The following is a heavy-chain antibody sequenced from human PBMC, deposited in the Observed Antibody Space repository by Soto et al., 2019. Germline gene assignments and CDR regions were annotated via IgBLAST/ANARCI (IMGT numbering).Heavy chain of an antibody. CDR2: IYYSGST. D-gene: IGHD6-19*01. J-gene: IGHJ2*01. CDR3: ASGGSSCWSRYVDL. V-gene: IGHV4-59*01. CDR1: GGSISSYY. Sequence: QVQLQESGPGLVKPSETLSLTCTVSGGSISSYYWSWIRQPPGKGLEWIGYIYYSGSTNYNPSLRSRVTISVDTSKTQFYLTLSSVTAADTAVYYCASGGSSCWSRYVDLWGRGTLVTVSS.